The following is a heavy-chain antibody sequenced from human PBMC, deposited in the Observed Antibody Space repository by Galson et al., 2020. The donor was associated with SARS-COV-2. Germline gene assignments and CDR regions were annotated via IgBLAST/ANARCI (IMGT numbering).Heavy chain of an antibody. CDR3: ARDRGGNIFDK. CDR1: GASIRTRDYY. D-gene: IGHD3-10*01. V-gene: IGHV4-39*06. CDR2: IYYNGIT. Sequence: SATLSLTCTVSGASIRTRDYYWGWIRQTPGKWLEWIGAIYYNGITYYNPSLKIRVTISLDTPKNQFPLKMSSVTAADTAVYYCARDRGGNIFDKWGQGTLVTVSS. J-gene: IGHJ4*02.